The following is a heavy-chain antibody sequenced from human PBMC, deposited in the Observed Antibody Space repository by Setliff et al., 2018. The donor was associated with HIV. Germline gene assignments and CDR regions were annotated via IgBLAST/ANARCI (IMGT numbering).Heavy chain of an antibody. Sequence: SETLSLTCTVSGDSLSLSTFYWAWIRQPPGRGPEWIGSIYSTGTTYYNPSLKSRVTISFDTSKNQFPLEVTSVTAADTAIYYCAGHRFGSGWYGFVSGIDPWGQGTLVTVSS. V-gene: IGHV4-39*01. CDR1: GDSLSLSTFY. J-gene: IGHJ5*02. CDR2: IYSTGTT. CDR3: AGHRFGSGWYGFVSGIDP. D-gene: IGHD6-19*01.